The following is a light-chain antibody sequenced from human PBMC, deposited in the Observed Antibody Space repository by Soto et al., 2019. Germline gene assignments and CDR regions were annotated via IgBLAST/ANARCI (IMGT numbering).Light chain of an antibody. J-gene: IGKJ1*01. CDR2: GAS. CDR1: QSVGSN. CDR3: QQCGSAPLT. V-gene: IGKV3-15*01. Sequence: EVVLTQSPATLSVSPGAGATLPCRASQSVGSNLAWYQQKPGQTPRVLIYGASTRAIGIPARFSGSGFGTEFTLTISSLQSEDFIVYYCQQCGSAPLTFGQGTKVDIK.